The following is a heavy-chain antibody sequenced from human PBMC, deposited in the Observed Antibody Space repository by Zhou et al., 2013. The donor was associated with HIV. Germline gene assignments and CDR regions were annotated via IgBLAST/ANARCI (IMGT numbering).Heavy chain of an antibody. CDR2: VNPSGGPT. CDR1: GYTFTSYY. CDR3: ARAVVGASSFDY. V-gene: IGHV1-46*01. D-gene: IGHD2-15*01. J-gene: IGHJ4*02. Sequence: QVQLVQSGAEVKKPGASVKVSCKASGYTFTSYYIHWVRQAPGQGLEWMGIVNPSGGPTIYAHNFLGRVTMTRDTSTSTVYMELSTLRSEDTAVYYCARAVVGASSFDYWGQGNPGSPSPQ.